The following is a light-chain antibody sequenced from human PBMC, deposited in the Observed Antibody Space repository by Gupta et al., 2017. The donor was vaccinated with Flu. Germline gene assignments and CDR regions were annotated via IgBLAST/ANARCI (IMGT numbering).Light chain of an antibody. CDR1: QSVLYSSNNKSY. CDR3: QQEDSTHRT. CDR2: CAS. J-gene: IGKJ1*01. V-gene: IGKV4-1*01. Sequence: DIVMTQSPDSLAVPLGERATINCKSRQSVLYSSNNKSYLPWYQPKPGQPPKLLLCCASTRESGVPDRFSGRGSGTAFTLTISSLPAEDVAVSYCQQEDSTHRTFGQGTKVEIK.